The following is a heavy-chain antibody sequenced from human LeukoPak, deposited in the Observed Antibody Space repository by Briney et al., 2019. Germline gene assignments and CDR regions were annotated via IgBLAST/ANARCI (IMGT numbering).Heavy chain of an antibody. Sequence: GGSLRLSCAASGVIFSNYAMHWVRQAPGKGLEWLIFISYDGSNKYYADSVKGRFPISRDDSENTLYLQMNSLSAEDTAVYYCARDTYGSDYWGQGTLVTVSS. D-gene: IGHD3-10*01. J-gene: IGHJ4*02. CDR2: ISYDGSNK. CDR3: ARDTYGSDY. CDR1: GVIFSNYA. V-gene: IGHV3-30*04.